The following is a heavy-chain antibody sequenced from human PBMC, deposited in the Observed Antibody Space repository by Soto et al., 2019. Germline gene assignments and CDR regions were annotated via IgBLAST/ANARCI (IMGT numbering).Heavy chain of an antibody. CDR1: GFTFNDYT. CDR2: ISWDGGAT. Sequence: GGSLRLSCAASGFTFNDYTMHWVRQAPGKSLEWVSLISWDGGATYYADSVKGRFTISRDNSKNSLYLQMNSLRAEDTALYYCAKDLGSSGWIQPNWFAPWGQGTLVTVSS. J-gene: IGHJ5*02. CDR3: AKDLGSSGWIQPNWFAP. D-gene: IGHD6-19*01. V-gene: IGHV3-43*01.